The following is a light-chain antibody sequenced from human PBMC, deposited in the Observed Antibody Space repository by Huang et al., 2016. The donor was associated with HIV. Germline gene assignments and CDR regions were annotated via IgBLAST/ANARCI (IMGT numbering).Light chain of an antibody. J-gene: IGKJ4*01. CDR3: QQYDSSPVT. CDR1: PSVGSSS. Sequence: EIVLTQSPGTLSLSPGERATLSCRASPSVGSSSLDWYQQKAGQAPRILMYGASSRATGIPDRFLCSGSGTDFPLSISRLEPEDFAVYYCQQYDSSPVTFGGGTKVEIK. CDR2: GAS. V-gene: IGKV3-20*01.